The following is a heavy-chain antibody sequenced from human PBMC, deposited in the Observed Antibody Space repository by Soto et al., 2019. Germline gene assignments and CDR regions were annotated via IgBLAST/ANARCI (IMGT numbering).Heavy chain of an antibody. J-gene: IGHJ1*01. Sequence: PAETRSVTWSVWNVSIDGGDYLWTWFRQPPGKGLEFMGYIYYSGSTYYNPSLNRRITMSLDMSKNQFSLRLTSVTAADTALYFCACVEFKRASTAIDSWCQGDALTVSS. CDR3: ACVEFKRASTAIDS. CDR1: NVSIDGGDYL. CDR2: IYYSGST. V-gene: IGHV4-30-4*01. D-gene: IGHD3-9*01.